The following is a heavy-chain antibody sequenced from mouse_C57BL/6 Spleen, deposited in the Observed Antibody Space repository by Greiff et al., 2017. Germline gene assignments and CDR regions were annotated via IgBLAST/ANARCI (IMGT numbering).Heavy chain of an antibody. Sequence: VQLQQSGPELVKPGASVKISCKASGYAFSSSWMNWVKQRPGKGLEWIGRIYPGDGDTNYNGKFKGKATLTADKSSSTAYLQLSSRTSEDSAVDFCARGTGSSWFAYWGQGTLVTVSA. CDR2: IYPGDGDT. J-gene: IGHJ3*01. CDR1: GYAFSSSW. CDR3: ARGTGSSWFAY. V-gene: IGHV1-82*01. D-gene: IGHD4-1*01.